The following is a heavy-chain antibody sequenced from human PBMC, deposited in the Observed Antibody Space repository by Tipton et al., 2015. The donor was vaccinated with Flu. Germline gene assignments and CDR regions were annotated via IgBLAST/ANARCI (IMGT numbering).Heavy chain of an antibody. J-gene: IGHJ4*02. CDR2: ISHDGRRE. CDR1: GFTFRSTV. Sequence: SLRLSCAASGFTFRSTVMHWVRQAPGKGLEWVAIISHDGRREYYADSVKGRFTLSRDNSKDTLYLQMSSLGAEDTAVYYCARDWGTYDSAGYFDYWGQGTLVAVS. V-gene: IGHV3-30*04. CDR3: ARDWGTYDSAGYFDY. D-gene: IGHD3-16*01.